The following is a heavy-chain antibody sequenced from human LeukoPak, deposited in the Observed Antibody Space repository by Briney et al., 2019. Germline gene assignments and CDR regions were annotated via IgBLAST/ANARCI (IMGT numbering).Heavy chain of an antibody. Sequence: AASLKVSSKASVYTFSSYDINWVRQATGQGLEWRGWMNPNSGNTGYAQKFQGRVTMTRNTSISTAYMELSSLRSEDTAVYYCARAHITMVRGVLARHFDYWGQGTLVTVSS. J-gene: IGHJ4*02. CDR2: MNPNSGNT. CDR1: VYTFSSYD. CDR3: ARAHITMVRGVLARHFDY. D-gene: IGHD3-10*01. V-gene: IGHV1-8*01.